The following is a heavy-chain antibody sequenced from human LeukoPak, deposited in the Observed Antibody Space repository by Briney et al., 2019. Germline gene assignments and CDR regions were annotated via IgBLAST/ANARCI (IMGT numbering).Heavy chain of an antibody. V-gene: IGHV4-4*02. Sequence: SGTLSLTCGVSGGSVINTNWWTWVRQPPGKGLEWIGEVHLDGRNNYNPSLESRLTMSVDVSENQVSLKLTSVTAADTAVYYCAREGGFYRPLDYSGQGTLVTVSS. CDR1: GGSVINTNW. J-gene: IGHJ4*02. CDR3: AREGGFYRPLDY. D-gene: IGHD3-3*01. CDR2: VHLDGRN.